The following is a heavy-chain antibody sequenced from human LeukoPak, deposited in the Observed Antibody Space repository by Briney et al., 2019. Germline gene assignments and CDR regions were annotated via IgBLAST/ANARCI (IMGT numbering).Heavy chain of an antibody. CDR2: IYPGDSDT. V-gene: IGHV5-51*01. J-gene: IGHJ5*02. D-gene: IGHD3-22*01. Sequence: GESLKISCKGSGYSFTSYWIGWVRQMPGKGLEWMGIIYPGDSDTRYSPSFQGQVTFSADKSISTAYLQWSSLKASDTAMYYCARTLDSSGYYYLWFDPWGQGTLVTVSS. CDR1: GYSFTSYW. CDR3: ARTLDSSGYYYLWFDP.